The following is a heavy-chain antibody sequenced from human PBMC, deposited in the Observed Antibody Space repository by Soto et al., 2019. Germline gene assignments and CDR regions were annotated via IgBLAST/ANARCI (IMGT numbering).Heavy chain of an antibody. CDR3: TRHPPSYYDSNGYFDY. V-gene: IGHV3-73*01. J-gene: IGHJ4*02. CDR1: GFSFSASA. CDR2: IRGRANNYAT. Sequence: PGGSLRLSCAASGFSFSASAIHWVRQASGKGLEWVARIRGRANNYATTYAVSVRGRFTIARDDSKNTAYLQMDSLRSEDTAVYFCTRHPPSYYDSNGYFDYWGQGTVVTVSS. D-gene: IGHD3-22*01.